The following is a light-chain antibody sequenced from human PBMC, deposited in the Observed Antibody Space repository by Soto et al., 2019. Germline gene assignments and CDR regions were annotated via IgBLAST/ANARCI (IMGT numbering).Light chain of an antibody. CDR2: GAS. Sequence: EIVMTQSPATLSVSPGERATLSCRASQSVSSNLSGYQQKPGQAPRLLIYGASTRATGIPVRFSGSGSGKEFTLSIRSMQSEDFAVYYCQQYNNWPPSTFGQGNKVEFK. CDR1: QSVSSN. V-gene: IGKV3-15*01. CDR3: QQYNNWPPST. J-gene: IGKJ1*01.